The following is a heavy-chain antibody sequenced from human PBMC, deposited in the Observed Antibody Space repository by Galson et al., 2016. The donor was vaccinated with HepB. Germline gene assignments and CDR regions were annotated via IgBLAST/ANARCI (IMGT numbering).Heavy chain of an antibody. CDR2: IYSNGRT. CDR1: GFTVSSNY. V-gene: IGHV3-53*01. Sequence: SLRLSCAASGFTVSSNYMSWVRQAPGKGLEWVSIIYSNGRTYYADSVTGRFTVSRDNSKNTLYLQMNSLRAEDTAVYFCARDKRDYASSSALSSGMDVWGKGTTVAVSS. D-gene: IGHD6-6*01. J-gene: IGHJ6*04. CDR3: ARDKRDYASSSALSSGMDV.